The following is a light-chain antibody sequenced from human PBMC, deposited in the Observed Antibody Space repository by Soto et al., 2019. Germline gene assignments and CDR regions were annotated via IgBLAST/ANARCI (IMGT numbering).Light chain of an antibody. CDR3: SSYAGSNNLV. J-gene: IGLJ2*01. CDR1: SSDVGGYNY. V-gene: IGLV2-8*01. CDR2: EVS. Sequence: QSALTQPPSASGSPGQSVTISCPGTSSDVGGYNYVSWYQQHPGKAPKLMIYEVSKRPSGVPDRFSGSKSGNTASLTVSGLQAEDEADYYCSSYAGSNNLVFGGGTKRTV.